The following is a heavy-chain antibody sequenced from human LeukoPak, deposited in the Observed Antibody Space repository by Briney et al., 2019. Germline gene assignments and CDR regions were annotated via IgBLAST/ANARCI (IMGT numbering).Heavy chain of an antibody. CDR2: IYYSGST. D-gene: IGHD6-25*01. CDR1: GGTISSSSYY. CDR3: ARVSPVSAPRRLNPRPLYNWFDP. J-gene: IGHJ5*02. V-gene: IGHV4-39*01. Sequence: PSETLSLTCTVSGGTISSSSYYWGWIRQPPGKGLEWNGSIYYSGSTYYNPSLKSRVTISVDTSKNQFSLKLSSVTAADTAVYYCARVSPVSAPRRLNPRPLYNWFDPWGQGTLVTVSS.